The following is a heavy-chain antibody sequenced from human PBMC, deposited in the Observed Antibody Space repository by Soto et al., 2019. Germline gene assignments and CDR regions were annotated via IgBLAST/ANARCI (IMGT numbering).Heavy chain of an antibody. CDR2: IYWDDDK. V-gene: IGHV2-5*02. CDR3: AHRVLRTVFGLVTTTAIYFDF. D-gene: IGHD3-3*01. J-gene: IGHJ4*02. Sequence: QITLNESGPTVVRPTETLTLTCRFSGFSLTTSGVGVGWIRQSPGKAPAWLALIYWDDDKRYSASLKSRLTITKETSKNLVLLTVSDLDPTDTATYYCAHRVLRTVFGLVTTTAIYFDFWGQGPPVAVSS. CDR1: GFSLTTSGVG.